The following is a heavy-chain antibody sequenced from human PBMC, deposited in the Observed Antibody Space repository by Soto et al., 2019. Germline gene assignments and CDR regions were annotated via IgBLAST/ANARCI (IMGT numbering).Heavy chain of an antibody. Sequence: QVQLQQWGARLLKPSETLSLTCPVNGGSFSDYYWTWIRQPPGKGLEWIGEVNHGGSTHYNPSLKSRVSISVDTTKKQFSLNLTFVTAADTAVYYCAREWWSGSLIGGSLGGEGTLVTVSS. CDR1: GGSFSDYY. V-gene: IGHV4-34*01. D-gene: IGHD3-3*01. J-gene: IGHJ4*02. CDR3: AREWWSGSLIGGSL. CDR2: VNHGGST.